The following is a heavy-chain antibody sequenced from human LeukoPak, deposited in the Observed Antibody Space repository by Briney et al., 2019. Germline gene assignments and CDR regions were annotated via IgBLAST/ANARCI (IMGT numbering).Heavy chain of an antibody. D-gene: IGHD1-26*01. CDR2: ISAYNGNT. V-gene: IGHV1-18*01. Sequence: ASVKVSCNASGYTFTSYGISWVRQAPGQGLEWMGWISAYNGNTNYAQKLQGRVTMTTDTSTSTAYMELRSLRSDDTAVYYCAREFLVGATNLDFDYWGQRTLVTVSS. J-gene: IGHJ4*02. CDR3: AREFLVGATNLDFDY. CDR1: GYTFTSYG.